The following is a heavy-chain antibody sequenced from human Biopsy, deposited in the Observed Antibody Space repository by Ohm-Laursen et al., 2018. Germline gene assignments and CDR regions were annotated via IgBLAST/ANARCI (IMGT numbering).Heavy chain of an antibody. CDR3: ATKLTGYFHH. D-gene: IGHD3-9*01. CDR1: GGTFSNYG. V-gene: IGHV1-69*06. Sequence: SVKVSCKTPGGTFSNYGVNWVRQAPGQGLEWLGGNIPILGTGNYAQKFQDSVTVAADTSTSTATMELRSLRSDDTAVYYCATKLTGYFHHWGQGTLVIVSS. J-gene: IGHJ1*01. CDR2: NIPILGTG.